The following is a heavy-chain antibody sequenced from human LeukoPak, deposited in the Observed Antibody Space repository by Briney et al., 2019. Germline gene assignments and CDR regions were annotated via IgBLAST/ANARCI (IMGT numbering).Heavy chain of an antibody. Sequence: ASVKVSCKASGGTFSSYAISWVRQAPGQGLEWMGGIIPIFGTANYAQKFQGRVTITADESTSTAYMELSSLRSEDTAVYYCARTNLDCKSGVCYDYWGQGTLVTVSS. D-gene: IGHD2-8*01. CDR1: GGTFSSYA. CDR3: ARTNLDCKSGVCYDY. CDR2: IIPIFGTA. V-gene: IGHV1-69*13. J-gene: IGHJ4*02.